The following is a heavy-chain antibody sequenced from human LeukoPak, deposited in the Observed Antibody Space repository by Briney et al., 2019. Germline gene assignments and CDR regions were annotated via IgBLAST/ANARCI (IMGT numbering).Heavy chain of an antibody. D-gene: IGHD5-24*01. CDR1: GFTFSTYA. J-gene: IGHJ4*02. V-gene: IGHV3-23*01. CDR2: ISGSGDNT. Sequence: PGGSLRLSCAASGFTFSTYAMSWVRQAPGKGLEWVSTISGSGDNTYDADSVKGRFTISRDNSKNTLYLQMDSLRAEDTAVYYCAKAVRIIDMALDHWGQGTLVTVSS. CDR3: AKAVRIIDMALDH.